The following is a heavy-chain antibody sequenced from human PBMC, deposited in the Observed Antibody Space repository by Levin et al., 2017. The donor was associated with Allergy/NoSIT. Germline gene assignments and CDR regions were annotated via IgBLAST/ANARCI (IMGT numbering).Heavy chain of an antibody. D-gene: IGHD3-16*02. CDR3: ARGGPPNYDYNWGSYRDGYFDY. J-gene: IGHJ4*02. CDR1: GFTFGDYA. CDR2: IRNKAHSGTT. Sequence: GGSLRLSCTGSGFTFGDYAMSWVRQAPGKGLEWVGFIRNKAHSGTTEYAASVKGRLTISRDDSKSIAYLQMNSLKTEDTAVYFCARGGPPNYDYNWGSYRDGYFDYWGQGTLVTVSS. V-gene: IGHV3-49*04.